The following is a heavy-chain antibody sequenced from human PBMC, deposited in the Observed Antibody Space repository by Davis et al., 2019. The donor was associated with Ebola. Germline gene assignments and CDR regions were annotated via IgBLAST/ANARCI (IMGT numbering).Heavy chain of an antibody. J-gene: IGHJ4*02. CDR3: ASYYSSWKGDF. Sequence: LPCTVPGGSVYSGNYFWSRIRQSPGRGLEWIGYIYYSGTTNYNPSLKSRVTISLDTSKNQFSLTLSSVTAADTAIYYCASYYSSWKGDFWGQGTLVTVSS. CDR1: GGSVYSGNYF. V-gene: IGHV4-61*01. D-gene: IGHD6-13*01. CDR2: IYYSGTT.